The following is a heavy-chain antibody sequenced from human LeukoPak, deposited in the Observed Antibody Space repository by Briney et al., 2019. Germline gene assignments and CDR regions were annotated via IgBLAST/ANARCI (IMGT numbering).Heavy chain of an antibody. V-gene: IGHV4-31*03. J-gene: IGHJ4*02. CDR3: ARDQYHELFDY. CDR2: ISYSGST. CDR1: GASITSGGYY. D-gene: IGHD2-2*01. Sequence: PSQTLSLTCTLSGASITSGGYYWSWIRQHPGKGLEWIGYISYSGSTYYNPSLKSRVTISVDTSKNQFSLKLSSVTAADTAVYYCARDQYHELFDYWGQGTLVAVSS.